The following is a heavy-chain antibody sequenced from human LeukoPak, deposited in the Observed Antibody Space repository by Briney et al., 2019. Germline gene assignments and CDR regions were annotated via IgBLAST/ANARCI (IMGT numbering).Heavy chain of an antibody. CDR2: ISYDGSNK. CDR1: GFTFSSYT. Sequence: GGSLRLSCAASGFTFSSYTMHWVRQAPGKGLEWVAAISYDGSNKYYADSVKGRFTISRDNSKNTLYLQMNSLRAEDTAVYYCARDLPDYWGQGTLVTVSS. V-gene: IGHV3-30*04. J-gene: IGHJ4*02. CDR3: ARDLPDY.